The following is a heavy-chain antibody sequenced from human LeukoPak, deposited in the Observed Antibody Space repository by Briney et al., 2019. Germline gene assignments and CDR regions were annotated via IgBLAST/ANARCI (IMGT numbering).Heavy chain of an antibody. CDR2: INPNSGGT. D-gene: IGHD3-10*01. V-gene: IGHV1-2*02. CDR1: GYTFTDYY. J-gene: IGHJ4*02. CDR3: ARVDADHFGSGVIDY. Sequence: ASVKVSCKASGYTFTDYYMHWVRQAPGQGLEWMGWINPNSGGTNYAQKFQGRVTMTRDTSISTAYMELSRLRSDDTAVFCCARVDADHFGSGVIDYWGQGTLVTVSS.